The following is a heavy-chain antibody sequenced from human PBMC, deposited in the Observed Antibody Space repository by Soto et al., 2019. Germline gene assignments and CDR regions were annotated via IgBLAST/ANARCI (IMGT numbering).Heavy chain of an antibody. CDR2: ISAYNGNT. CDR1: GYTFTSYG. CDR3: ARDLTYSGSYYTGAYYYYGMDV. J-gene: IGHJ6*02. D-gene: IGHD1-26*01. Sequence: QVQLVQSGAEVKKPGASVKVSCKASGYTFTSYGISWVRQAPGQGLEWMGWISAYNGNTTYAQTLQGRVTMTTDTSTSTAYMELRSLRSDDTAVYYCARDLTYSGSYYTGAYYYYGMDVWGQGTTVTVSS. V-gene: IGHV1-18*01.